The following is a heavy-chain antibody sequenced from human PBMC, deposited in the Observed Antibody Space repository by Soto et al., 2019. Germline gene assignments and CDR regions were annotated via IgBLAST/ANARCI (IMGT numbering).Heavy chain of an antibody. V-gene: IGHV4-30-4*01. CDR1: GGSISSGDYY. D-gene: IGHD3-22*01. CDR3: ARVVVISAPAFDY. CDR2: IYYSGST. J-gene: IGHJ4*02. Sequence: QVQLQESGPGLVKPSQTLSLTCTVSGGSISSGDYYWSLIRQPPGKGLAWIGYIYYSGSTYYNPSLKSRVTISVDTSKNQFSLKLSSVTAADTAVYYCARVVVISAPAFDYWGQGTLVTVSS.